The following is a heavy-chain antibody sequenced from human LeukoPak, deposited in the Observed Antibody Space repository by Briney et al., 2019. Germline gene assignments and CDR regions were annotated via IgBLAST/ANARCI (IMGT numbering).Heavy chain of an antibody. CDR3: ARDGYYDSRSFDY. Sequence: ASVTVSCTASGYTFTSCNINWVRQAPGQGLEWMGWINAGNGNTKYSQKFQGRVTITRDTSASTAYMELSSLRSEDTAVYYCARDGYYDSRSFDYWGQGTLVTVSS. CDR1: GYTFTSCN. D-gene: IGHD3-22*01. V-gene: IGHV1-3*01. J-gene: IGHJ4*02. CDR2: INAGNGNT.